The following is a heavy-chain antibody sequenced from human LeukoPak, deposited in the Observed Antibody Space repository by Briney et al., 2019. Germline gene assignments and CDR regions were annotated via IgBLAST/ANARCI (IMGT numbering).Heavy chain of an antibody. J-gene: IGHJ4*02. D-gene: IGHD6-13*01. V-gene: IGHV4-34*01. Sequence: SETLSLTCTVSGGSISSYYWSWIRQPPGKGLEWIGEINHSGSTNYNPSLKSRVTISVDTSKNQFSLKLSSVTAADTAVYYCARGTDLSWPFDYWGQGTLVTVSS. CDR2: INHSGST. CDR1: GGSISSYY. CDR3: ARGTDLSWPFDY.